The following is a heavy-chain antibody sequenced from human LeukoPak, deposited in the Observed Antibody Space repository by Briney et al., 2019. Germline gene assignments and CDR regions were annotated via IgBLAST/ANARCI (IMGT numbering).Heavy chain of an antibody. V-gene: IGHV4-31*03. D-gene: IGHD1-20*01. Sequence: SETLSLTCTVSGGSISSGGYYWSWIRQHPGKGLEWIGYIYYSGSTYYNPSLKSRVTISVDTSKNQFSLKLSSVTAADTAVYYCARVTYSRSGNWPLRYFDYWGQGTLVTVSS. J-gene: IGHJ4*02. CDR1: GGSISSGGYY. CDR3: ARVTYSRSGNWPLRYFDY. CDR2: IYYSGST.